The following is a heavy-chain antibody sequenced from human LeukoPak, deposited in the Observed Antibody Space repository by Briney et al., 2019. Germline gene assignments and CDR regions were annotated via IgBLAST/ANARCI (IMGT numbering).Heavy chain of an antibody. CDR1: GFTLSCYS. V-gene: IGHV3-48*04. D-gene: IGHD4-23*01. CDR3: ARGPVGGAFDY. J-gene: IGHJ4*02. Sequence: GGSLRLSCAGSGFTLSCYSMNWVRQAPGKGLEWVSYISSSGSTIYYADSVKGRFTISRDNAKNSLYLQMNSLRAEDTAVYYCARGPVGGAFDYWGQGTLVTVSS. CDR2: ISSSGSTI.